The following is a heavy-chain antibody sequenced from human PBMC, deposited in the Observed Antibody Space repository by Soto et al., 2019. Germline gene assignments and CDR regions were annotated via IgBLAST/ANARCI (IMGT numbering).Heavy chain of an antibody. V-gene: IGHV4-34*01. J-gene: IGHJ6*02. CDR2: INHSGST. CDR3: ARCVPGYYYGMDV. Sequence: QVQLQQWGAGLLKPSETLSLTCAVYGGSFSCYYWSWIRQPPGKGLEWIGEINHSGSTNYNPSLKSRVTISVDTSKNQFSLKLSSVTAADTAVYYCARCVPGYYYGMDVWGQGTTVTVSS. D-gene: IGHD3-10*02. CDR1: GGSFSCYY.